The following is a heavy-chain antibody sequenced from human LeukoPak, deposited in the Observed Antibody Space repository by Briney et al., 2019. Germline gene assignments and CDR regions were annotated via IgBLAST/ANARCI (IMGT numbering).Heavy chain of an antibody. V-gene: IGHV3-7*03. CDR2: IKQDGSEK. D-gene: IGHD3-10*01. Sequence: GGSLRLSCAASGFTFSSYWMSWVRQAPGKGLEWVANIKQDGSEKYYVDSVKGRFTISRDNAKNSLYLQMNSLRAEDTAVYYCARVHPITMVRGVTDYFDYWGQGTLVTVSS. CDR3: ARVHPITMVRGVTDYFDY. CDR1: GFTFSSYW. J-gene: IGHJ4*02.